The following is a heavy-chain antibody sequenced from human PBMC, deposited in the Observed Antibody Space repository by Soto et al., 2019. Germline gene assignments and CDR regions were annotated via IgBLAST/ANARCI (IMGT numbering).Heavy chain of an antibody. D-gene: IGHD2-15*01. CDR2: ISWNSNSI. CDR3: AKGDREGFCSGGRGYLDY. J-gene: IGHJ4*02. V-gene: IGHV3-9*01. CDR1: GFTFDDYA. Sequence: EVQLVESGGGLVQPGRSLRLSCAASGFTFDDYAMHWVRRVPGKGLEWVSSISWNSNSIGYADSVKGRFTISRDNAKNSLYMKMNSLRPVDTALYYCAKGDREGFCSGGRGYLDYWGRGSLVTVS.